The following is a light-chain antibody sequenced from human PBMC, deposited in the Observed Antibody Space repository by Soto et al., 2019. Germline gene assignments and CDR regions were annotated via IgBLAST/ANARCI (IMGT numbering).Light chain of an antibody. CDR1: SSDDGGYNY. V-gene: IGLV2-14*01. Sequence: QSALTQPASVSGSPGQSITISCTGSSSDDGGYNYVSWYQQHPGKAPKLMIYDVSNRPSGGSNRFSGSKSDNTASLTISGLQTEDEADYYCSSYTGSSTYVVFGGGTKVTVL. J-gene: IGLJ2*01. CDR3: SSYTGSSTYVV. CDR2: DVS.